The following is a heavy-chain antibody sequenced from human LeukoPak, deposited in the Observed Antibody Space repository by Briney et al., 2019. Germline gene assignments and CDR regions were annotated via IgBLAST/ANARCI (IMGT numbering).Heavy chain of an antibody. V-gene: IGHV1-69*01. CDR1: GGTFSSYA. J-gene: IGHJ4*02. Sequence: SVKVSFKASGGTFSSYAISWVRQPPGQGLEWMGGIIPIFGTANYAQKFQGRVTITADESTSTAYMELSSLRSEDTAVYYCARSIAVAGTLGYWGQGTLVTVSS. CDR2: IIPIFGTA. D-gene: IGHD6-19*01. CDR3: ARSIAVAGTLGY.